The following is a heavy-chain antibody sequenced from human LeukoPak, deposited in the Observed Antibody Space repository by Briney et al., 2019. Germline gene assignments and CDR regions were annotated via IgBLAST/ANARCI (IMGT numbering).Heavy chain of an antibody. D-gene: IGHD7-27*01. J-gene: IGHJ4*02. CDR3: VRSRPNWVFDY. CDR1: GYTFTSYD. V-gene: IGHV1-8*01. Sequence: ASVKVSCKASGYTFTSYDINWVRQATGQGLEWMGWMSPSSGNTGYAQKFQGRVTMTRSTSISTAYMELSSLRSEDTAVYYCVRSRPNWVFDYWGQGTLVTVSS. CDR2: MSPSSGNT.